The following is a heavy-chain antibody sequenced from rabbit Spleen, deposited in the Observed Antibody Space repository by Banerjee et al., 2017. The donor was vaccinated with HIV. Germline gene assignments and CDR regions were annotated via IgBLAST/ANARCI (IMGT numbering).Heavy chain of an antibody. D-gene: IGHD2-1*01. CDR1: GFDFSRFG. CDR3: ARGSAAMTMVITGYYLSL. V-gene: IGHV1S47*01. J-gene: IGHJ4*01. CDR2: IDPIFGGT. Sequence: QEQLVESGGGLVQPGGSLTLSCKASGFDFSRFGMSWVRQAPGKGLEWIGYIDPIFGGTYYASWVNGRFTISSHNAQNTLFLQLNSLTVADTATYFCARGSAAMTMVITGYYLSLWGPGTLVTVS.